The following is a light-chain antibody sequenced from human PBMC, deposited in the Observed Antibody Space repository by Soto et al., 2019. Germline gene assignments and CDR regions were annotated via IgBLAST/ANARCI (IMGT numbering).Light chain of an antibody. CDR3: QQYNSYLWT. CDR1: QSIGTS. Sequence: DIQMTQSPSSLSTSVGDRVTITCRASQSIGTSLNWYQQKPGKAPKLLIYAASSLQSGVPSRFSGSGSGTEFTLTISSLQPDDFATYFCQQYNSYLWTFGQGTKVEIK. J-gene: IGKJ1*01. V-gene: IGKV1-39*01. CDR2: AAS.